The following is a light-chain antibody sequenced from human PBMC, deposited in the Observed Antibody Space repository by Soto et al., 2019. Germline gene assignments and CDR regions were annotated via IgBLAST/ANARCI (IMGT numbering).Light chain of an antibody. V-gene: IGKV1-39*01. J-gene: IGKJ1*01. Sequence: DIQLTQSPSFLSASVGDRVTITCRASQGISSYLAWYQQKPGKAPRLLIYAASTLQSGVPSRFSGSGSGTDFSLIISTLQPEDFATYYCQQSYSSVTFGQGTKVDIK. CDR2: AAS. CDR1: QGISSY. CDR3: QQSYSSVT.